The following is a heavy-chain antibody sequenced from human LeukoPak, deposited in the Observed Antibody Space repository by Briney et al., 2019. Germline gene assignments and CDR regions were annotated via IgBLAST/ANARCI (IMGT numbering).Heavy chain of an antibody. J-gene: IGHJ5*02. D-gene: IGHD2-15*01. V-gene: IGHV4-39*02. CDR1: GGSISSSSYY. Sequence: PSETLSLTCTVSGGSISSSSYYWGWVRQPPGRGLEWIGSIYYSGSTYYNPSLKSRLTISVDTSRNQFSLKLSSVTAADTAVYYCARENRYCSGGGCYNHWGQGTLVTVSS. CDR2: IYYSGST. CDR3: ARENRYCSGGGCYNH.